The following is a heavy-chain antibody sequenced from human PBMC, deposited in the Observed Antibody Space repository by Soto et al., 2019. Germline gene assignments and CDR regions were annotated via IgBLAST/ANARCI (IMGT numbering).Heavy chain of an antibody. D-gene: IGHD3-3*01. V-gene: IGHV1-69*13. J-gene: IGHJ5*02. CDR1: GGTFSSYA. Sequence: SVKVSCKASGGTFSSYAISWVRQAPGQGLEWMGGIIPIFGTANYAQKFQGRVTITADESTSTAYMELSSLRSEDTAVYYCARVGTIFGVVNAWFDPWGQGTLVTVS. CDR3: ARVGTIFGVVNAWFDP. CDR2: IIPIFGTA.